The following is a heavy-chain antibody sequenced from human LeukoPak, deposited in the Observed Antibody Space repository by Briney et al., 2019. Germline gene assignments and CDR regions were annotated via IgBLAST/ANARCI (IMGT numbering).Heavy chain of an antibody. Sequence: ASVKVSCKASKYSFTSYGIAWVRQAPGQGLEWMGWISAYNGNTNYAEKLQGRVTMTTDTSTSTAYMELRSLRSDDTAVYYCARVMRQQLAPGDYWGQGTLVTVSS. J-gene: IGHJ4*02. CDR3: ARVMRQQLAPGDY. CDR2: ISAYNGNT. CDR1: KYSFTSYG. V-gene: IGHV1-18*01. D-gene: IGHD6-13*01.